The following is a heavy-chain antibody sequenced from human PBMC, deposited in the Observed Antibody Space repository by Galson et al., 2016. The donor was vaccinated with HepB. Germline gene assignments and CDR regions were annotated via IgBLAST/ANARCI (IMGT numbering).Heavy chain of an antibody. J-gene: IGHJ6*02. CDR2: INGDGSIT. D-gene: IGHD1-1*01. CDR1: GFTFSSHW. CDR3: VRGTVDKPGLDV. Sequence: AASGFTFSSHWIHWVRQGPGKRLVWVSRINGDGSITTYADSVKGRFTISRDNAKNTLYLQMNSLRAADTAVYYCVRGTVDKPGLDVWGQGTTVTVSS. V-gene: IGHV3-74*01.